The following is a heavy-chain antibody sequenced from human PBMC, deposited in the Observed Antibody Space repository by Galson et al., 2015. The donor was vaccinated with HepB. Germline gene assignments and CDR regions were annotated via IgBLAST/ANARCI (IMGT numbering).Heavy chain of an antibody. J-gene: IGHJ4*02. CDR1: GYTFTSYG. D-gene: IGHD2-15*01. CDR3: ARDVGYCSGGSCSGRVFDY. Sequence: SCKASGYTFTSYGISWLRQAPGQGLEWMGWISAYNGNTNYAQKLQGRVTMTTDTSTGTAYMELRSLRSDDTAVYYCARDVGYCSGGSCSGRVFDYWGQGTLVTVSS. CDR2: ISAYNGNT. V-gene: IGHV1-18*01.